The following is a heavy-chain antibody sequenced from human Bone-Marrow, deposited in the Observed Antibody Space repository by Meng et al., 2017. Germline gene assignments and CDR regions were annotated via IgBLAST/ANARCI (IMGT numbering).Heavy chain of an antibody. V-gene: IGHV3-15*01. Sequence: VQLWTSAGGFVKPGESSKLLCAASVLYFPNAYLCWAPQVPGKWLECVGRIKSKPNGGTIDYAAAVKGRFTISRDDSKNMVYLQMKSLKSEDTAVYYCFGHIDYWGQGTLVTFSS. D-gene: IGHD3-16*01. CDR2: IKSKPNGGTI. CDR1: VLYFPNAY. CDR3: FGHIDY. J-gene: IGHJ4*02.